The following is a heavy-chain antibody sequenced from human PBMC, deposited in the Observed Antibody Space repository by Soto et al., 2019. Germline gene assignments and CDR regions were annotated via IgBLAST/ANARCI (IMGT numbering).Heavy chain of an antibody. Sequence: TSETLSLTCTVSGGSISSYCWSWIRQPPGKGLEWIGYIYYSGSTNYNPSLKSRVTISVDTSKNQFSLKLSSVTAADTAVYYCARNSSSWLYGMDVWGQGTTVTVS. V-gene: IGHV4-59*01. CDR1: GGSISSYC. CDR3: ARNSSSWLYGMDV. D-gene: IGHD6-13*01. J-gene: IGHJ6*02. CDR2: IYYSGST.